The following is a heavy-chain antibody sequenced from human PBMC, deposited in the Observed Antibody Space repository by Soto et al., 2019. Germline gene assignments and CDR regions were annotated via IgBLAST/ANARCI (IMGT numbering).Heavy chain of an antibody. CDR3: AKGGGLRNQCLYGYYFHGMDV. V-gene: IGHV3-23*01. Sequence: EVQLLQSGGGLVQPGMSLRISCVASGFSFSSYAMSWVRQAPGKGLEWVSSTSGSGGSAYYADSVKGRFTIARDNSKNTLHLEVSSLRAEDTAVYYCAKGGGLRNQCLYGYYFHGMDVWGQGTTVTVSS. J-gene: IGHJ6*02. D-gene: IGHD3-16*01. CDR1: GFSFSSYA. CDR2: TSGSGGSA.